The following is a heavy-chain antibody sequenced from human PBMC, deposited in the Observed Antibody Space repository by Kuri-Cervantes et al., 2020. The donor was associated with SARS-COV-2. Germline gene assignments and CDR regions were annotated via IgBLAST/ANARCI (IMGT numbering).Heavy chain of an antibody. CDR1: GFTFSSYS. J-gene: IGHJ4*02. D-gene: IGHD5-18*01. CDR2: ISSSSSYI. CDR3: AKDLKFWDTAMVIGDY. V-gene: IGHV3-21*04. Sequence: GGSLRLSCAASGFTFSSYSMNWVRQAPGKGLEWVSSISSSSSYIYYADSVKGRFTISRDNAKNSLYLQMNSLRAEDTAVYYCAKDLKFWDTAMVIGDYWGQGTLVTVSS.